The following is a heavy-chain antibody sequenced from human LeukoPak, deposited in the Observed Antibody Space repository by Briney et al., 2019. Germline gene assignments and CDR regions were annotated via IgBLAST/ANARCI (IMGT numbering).Heavy chain of an antibody. CDR2: ISSSSTI. CDR1: GFTFSSYS. Sequence: GSLRLSCAASGFTFSSYSMNWVRQAPGKGLEWVSYISSSSTIHYAGSVKGRFTISRDNAENSLYLQMNSLRDEDTAVYYCARAGSFDNWGQGTLVTVSS. V-gene: IGHV3-48*02. CDR3: ARAGSFDN. J-gene: IGHJ4*02. D-gene: IGHD3-10*01.